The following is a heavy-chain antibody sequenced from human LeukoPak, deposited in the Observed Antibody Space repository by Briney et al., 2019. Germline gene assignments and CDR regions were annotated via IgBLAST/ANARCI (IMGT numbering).Heavy chain of an antibody. V-gene: IGHV5-51*01. CDR1: GYSFTSYW. CDR2: SDPGDSDT. D-gene: IGHD2-21*02. CDR3: ARADIVVVTAIGLRWYYGMDV. J-gene: IGHJ6*02. Sequence: GESLKISCKGSGYSFTSYWSGWVRQMPGKGLEWRGISDPGDSDTRYSPSFQCHATISADKSISTAYLKWSRLKASDTAMYYCARADIVVVTAIGLRWYYGMDVWGQGTPVTVSS.